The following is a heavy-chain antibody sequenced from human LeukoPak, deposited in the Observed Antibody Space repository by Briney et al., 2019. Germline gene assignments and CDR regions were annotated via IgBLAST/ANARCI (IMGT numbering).Heavy chain of an antibody. D-gene: IGHD3-16*01. CDR1: VFTFRSYA. V-gene: IGHV3-30-3*01. CDR2: ISYDGSNQ. Sequence: GVSLRLSCAVSVFTFRSYAMHWVREAPGKGLEWVGVISYDGSNQYYADSVKGQFTISRDNSKNTLYLQMNRLRTEDTAVYHCARDGGIKYFDSWGQGTLVTVSS. J-gene: IGHJ4*02. CDR3: ARDGGIKYFDS.